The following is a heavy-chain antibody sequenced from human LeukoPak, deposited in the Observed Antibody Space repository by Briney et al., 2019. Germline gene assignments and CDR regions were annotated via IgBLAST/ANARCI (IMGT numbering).Heavy chain of an antibody. Sequence: GGSLRLSCAASGFTFTSYAMNWVRQAPGKGLEWVSAISGSTAGTRYADSVKGRFTISRDNSKNTLYLQMNSVREEATAVYYCAKGRWLQNYFDYWGQGTLVTVSS. CDR1: GFTFTSYA. V-gene: IGHV3-23*01. CDR2: ISGSTAGT. CDR3: AKGRWLQNYFDY. D-gene: IGHD5-24*01. J-gene: IGHJ4*02.